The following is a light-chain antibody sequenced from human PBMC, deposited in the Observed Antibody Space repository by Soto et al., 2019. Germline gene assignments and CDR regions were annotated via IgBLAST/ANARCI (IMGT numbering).Light chain of an antibody. J-gene: IGKJ1*01. CDR3: QAYNSYSEA. Sequence: IQVTPSPSALCAGVGDRFSTTWRASQSISSWLAWYQQKAGKAPKLLIYDASSLESGVPSRFSGSGSGTEFTLTIRSLQPDDFATYFCQAYNSYSEAFGQGTKVDIK. CDR1: QSISSW. CDR2: DAS. V-gene: IGKV1-5*01.